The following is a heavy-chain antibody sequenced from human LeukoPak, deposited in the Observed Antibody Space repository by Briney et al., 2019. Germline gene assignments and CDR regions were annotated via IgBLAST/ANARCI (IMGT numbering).Heavy chain of an antibody. CDR3: AGASYYYDSSGYYYVGPNWFDP. D-gene: IGHD3-22*01. CDR2: INHSGST. Sequence: SETLSLTRAVYGGSFSGYYWSWIRQPPGKGLEWIGEINHSGSTNYNPSLKSRVTISVDTSKNQFSLKLSSVTAADTAVYYCAGASYYYDSSGYYYVGPNWFDPWGQGTLVTVSS. V-gene: IGHV4-34*01. J-gene: IGHJ5*02. CDR1: GGSFSGYY.